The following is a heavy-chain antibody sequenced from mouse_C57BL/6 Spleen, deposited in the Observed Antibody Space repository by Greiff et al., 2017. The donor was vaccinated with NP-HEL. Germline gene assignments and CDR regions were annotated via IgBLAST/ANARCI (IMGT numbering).Heavy chain of an antibody. CDR3: ARTALYYFDY. J-gene: IGHJ2*01. V-gene: IGHV1-19*01. CDR1: GYTFTDYY. Sequence: EVQLQQSGPVLVKPGASVKMSCKASGYTFTDYYMNWVKQSHGKSLEWIGVINPYNGGTSYNQKFKGKATLTVDKSSSTAYMELNSLTSEDSAVYYCARTALYYFDYWGQGTTLTVSS. CDR2: INPYNGGT.